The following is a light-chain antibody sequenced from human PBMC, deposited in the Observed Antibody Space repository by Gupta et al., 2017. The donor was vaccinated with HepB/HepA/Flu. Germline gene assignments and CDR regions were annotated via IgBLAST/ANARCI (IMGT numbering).Light chain of an antibody. Sequence: DIVMTQSPDSLAVSLGERATITCKSSQSVLNTLMRKNYVHWYQQKAGQPPRLLIHWASSRESGVPDRFIGTGSGTQFTLTIISLQAEHVAVYYCHQNDHFPSTFGQGTYLEIK. J-gene: IGKJ2*01. CDR1: QSVLNTLMRKNY. CDR2: WAS. CDR3: HQNDHFPST. V-gene: IGKV4-1*01.